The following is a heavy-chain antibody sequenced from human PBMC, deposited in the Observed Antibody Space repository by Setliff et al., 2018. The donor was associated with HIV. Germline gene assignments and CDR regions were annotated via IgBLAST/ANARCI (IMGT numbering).Heavy chain of an antibody. CDR2: ISPSGDT. Sequence: SETLSLTCVVYGESLSGYYWTWIRQPPGRGLEWIGEISPSGDTNFIPSLKSRVTMSLDSSKNQFSVTLNSVTAAHTAVYYCARKGRMGEVFDSWGQGTLVTVSS. CDR1: GESLSGYY. CDR3: ARKGRMGEVFDS. J-gene: IGHJ4*02. D-gene: IGHD2-8*01. V-gene: IGHV4-34*01.